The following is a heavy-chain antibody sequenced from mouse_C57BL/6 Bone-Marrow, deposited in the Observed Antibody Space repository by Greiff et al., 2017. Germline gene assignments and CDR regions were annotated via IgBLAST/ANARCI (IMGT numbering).Heavy chain of an antibody. D-gene: IGHD2-5*01. CDR1: GFTFSDYG. CDR2: ISSGSSTI. J-gene: IGHJ3*01. V-gene: IGHV5-17*01. CDR3: ARDFYYSNAWFAY. Sequence: VQGVESGGGLVKPGGSLKLSCAASGFTFSDYGMHWVRQAPEKGLEWVAYISSGSSTIYYADTVKGRFTISRDNAKNTLFLQMTSLRSEDTAMYYCARDFYYSNAWFAYWGQGTLVTVSA.